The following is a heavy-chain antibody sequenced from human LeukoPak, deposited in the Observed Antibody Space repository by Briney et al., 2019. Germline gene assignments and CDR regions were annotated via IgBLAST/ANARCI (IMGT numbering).Heavy chain of an antibody. D-gene: IGHD3-10*01. CDR3: ARGKYYGSGSYYGNWFDP. J-gene: IGHJ5*02. V-gene: IGHV4-59*01. CDR1: GGPISSYY. Sequence: SETLSLTCTVSGGPISSYYWSWIRQPPGKALEWIGYIYYSWSTNYNPSLKSRVTISVDTSKNQFSLKLSSVTAADTAVYYCARGKYYGSGSYYGNWFDPWGQGTLVTVSS. CDR2: IYYSWST.